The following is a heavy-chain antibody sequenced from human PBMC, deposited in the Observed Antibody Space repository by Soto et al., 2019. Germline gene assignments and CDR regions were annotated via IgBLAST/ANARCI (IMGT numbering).Heavy chain of an antibody. J-gene: IGHJ5*02. CDR3: ARTSGYSSTDNWFDP. D-gene: IGHD6-13*01. CDR1: GYTFTSYG. CDR2: ISAYNGNT. Sequence: QVQLVQSGAEVKKPGASVKVSCKASGYTFTSYGISWARQSPGQGLEWMGWISAYNGNTNNAQKFQGRVAVTTDTSTSIAYMELMNLRSDDTAVYYCARTSGYSSTDNWFDPWGQGTLVTVSS. V-gene: IGHV1-18*01.